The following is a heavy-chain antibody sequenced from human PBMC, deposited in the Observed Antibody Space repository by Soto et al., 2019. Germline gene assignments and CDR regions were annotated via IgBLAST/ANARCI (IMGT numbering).Heavy chain of an antibody. Sequence: QVQLQESGPGLVQPSQTLSLNCTVSGGSISSGAYYWSWIRQHPGKGLEWIGYIYYTGSTYYNPSLKSRVIISEGTSKNQFSLKLSSVTAADTAGYYCVRGDPRIVAPGTHAFDIWGQGTMVTVSS. V-gene: IGHV4-31*03. J-gene: IGHJ3*02. CDR1: GGSISSGAYY. D-gene: IGHD5-12*01. CDR2: IYYTGST. CDR3: VRGDPRIVAPGTHAFDI.